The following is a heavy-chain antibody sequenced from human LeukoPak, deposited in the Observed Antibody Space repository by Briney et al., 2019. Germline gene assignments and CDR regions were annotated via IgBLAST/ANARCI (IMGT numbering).Heavy chain of an antibody. D-gene: IGHD3-10*01. Sequence: SETLSLTCTVSGYCISSGYYWGWIRQPPGKGLEWIGSIYHSGSTYYNPSLKSRVTISVDTSKNQFSLKLSSVTAADTAVYYCARANVLLWFGELDYWGQGTLVTVSS. CDR1: GYCISSGYY. CDR3: ARANVLLWFGELDY. V-gene: IGHV4-38-2*02. J-gene: IGHJ4*02. CDR2: IYHSGST.